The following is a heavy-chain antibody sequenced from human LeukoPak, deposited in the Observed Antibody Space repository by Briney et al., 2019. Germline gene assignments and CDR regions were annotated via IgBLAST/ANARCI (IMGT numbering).Heavy chain of an antibody. CDR2: IYSTGST. Sequence: SETLSLTCTVSGGSIRRYYWSWIRQPAGKGLEWIGRIYSTGSTNYNPSLKSRVTMSVDTSKNQFSLRLRSETAADTAVYYCARQIESAGTAGFDFWGQGALVTVSS. CDR3: ARQIESAGTAGFDF. J-gene: IGHJ4*02. V-gene: IGHV4-4*07. D-gene: IGHD6-13*01. CDR1: GGSIRRYY.